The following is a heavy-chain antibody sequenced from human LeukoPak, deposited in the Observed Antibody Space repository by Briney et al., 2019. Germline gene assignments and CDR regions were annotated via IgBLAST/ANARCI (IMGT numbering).Heavy chain of an antibody. J-gene: IGHJ5*02. CDR1: GFTVSSNY. CDR2: INHSGST. V-gene: IGHV4-34*01. Sequence: MSGGSLRLSCAASGFTVSSNYMSWVRQAPGKGLEWIGEINHSGSTNYNPSLKSRVTISVDTSKNQFSLKLSSVTAADTAVYYCAREIPRITMIVVVNTRRDNWFDPWGQGTLVTVSS. D-gene: IGHD3-22*01. CDR3: AREIPRITMIVVVNTRRDNWFDP.